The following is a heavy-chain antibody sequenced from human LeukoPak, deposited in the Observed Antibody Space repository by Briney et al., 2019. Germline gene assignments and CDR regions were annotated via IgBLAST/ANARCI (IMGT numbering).Heavy chain of an antibody. D-gene: IGHD3-22*01. Sequence: SETLSLTCTVSGGSISSGDYYWSWIRQPPGKGLEWIGYIYYSGSTYYNPSLKSRVTISVDTSKNQFSLKLSSVTAADTAVYYCARVRYDSSGYYFPGYYFDYWGQGTLVTVSS. CDR3: ARVRYDSSGYYFPGYYFDY. J-gene: IGHJ4*02. CDR2: IYYSGST. CDR1: GGSISSGDYY. V-gene: IGHV4-30-4*01.